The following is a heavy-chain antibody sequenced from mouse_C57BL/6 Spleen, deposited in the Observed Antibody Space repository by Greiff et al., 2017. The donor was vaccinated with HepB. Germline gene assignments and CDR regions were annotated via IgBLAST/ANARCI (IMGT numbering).Heavy chain of an antibody. Sequence: QVQLQQSGAELVKPGASVKISCKASGYAFSSYWMNWVKQRPGKGLEWIGQIYPGDGDTNDNGKFKGKATLTADKSSSTAYMQLSSLTSEDSAVYFCAREFTTVVATPYFDYWGQGTTLTVSS. D-gene: IGHD1-1*01. CDR1: GYAFSSYW. CDR2: IYPGDGDT. J-gene: IGHJ2*01. V-gene: IGHV1-80*01. CDR3: AREFTTVVATPYFDY.